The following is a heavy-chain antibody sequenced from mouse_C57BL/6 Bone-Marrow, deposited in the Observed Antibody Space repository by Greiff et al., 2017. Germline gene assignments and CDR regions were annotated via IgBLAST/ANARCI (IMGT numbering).Heavy chain of an antibody. CDR2: ISSGGSYT. CDR1: GFTFSSYG. Sequence: EVQLVESGGDLVKPGGSLKLSCAASGFTFSSYGMSWVRQTPDKRLEWVATISSGGSYTYYPDSVKGRFTISRDNAKNTLFLQMSSLKSEDTAMYYCARQWYYGSSYVGWFAYWGQGTLVTVSA. D-gene: IGHD1-1*01. CDR3: ARQWYYGSSYVGWFAY. V-gene: IGHV5-6*01. J-gene: IGHJ3*01.